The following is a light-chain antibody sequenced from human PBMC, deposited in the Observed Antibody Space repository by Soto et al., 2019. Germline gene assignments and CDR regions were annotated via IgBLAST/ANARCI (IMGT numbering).Light chain of an antibody. CDR2: AAS. CDR1: RDIGNF. CDR3: QKCKVAPFT. V-gene: IGKV1-27*01. Sequence: ILMTQSPSSLSAFVGDRVIITCRASRDIGNFLAWYQQKPGKVPKLLIYAASTLQSGVPSRFIGSGSGTDFTLTISSLQPEDVATYYCQKCKVAPFTFGGGTKVDIK. J-gene: IGKJ4*01.